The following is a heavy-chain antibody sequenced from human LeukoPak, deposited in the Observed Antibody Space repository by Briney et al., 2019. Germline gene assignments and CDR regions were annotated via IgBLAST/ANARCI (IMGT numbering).Heavy chain of an antibody. CDR2: IYPGDSDT. CDR3: AKRRDYYYYGMDV. CDR1: GYRFTNYW. Sequence: GESLKISCKGSGYRFTNYWIGWVRQMPGKGLEWMGIIYPGDSDTRYSPSFRGQVTISADKSISTTYLQWSSLKTSDTAIYYCAKRRDYYYYGMDVWGQGTTVTVSS. V-gene: IGHV5-51*01. J-gene: IGHJ6*02.